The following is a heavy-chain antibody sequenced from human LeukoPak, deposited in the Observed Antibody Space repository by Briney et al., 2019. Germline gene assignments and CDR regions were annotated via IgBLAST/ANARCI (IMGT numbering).Heavy chain of an antibody. CDR3: ASSVITEDAFDI. Sequence: GGSLRLSCAASGFTFSSYSMNWVRQAPGKGLEWVSYISSSSSTIYHADSVKGRFTISRDNAKNSLYLQMNSLRAEDTALYYCASSVITEDAFDIWGQGTMVTVSS. V-gene: IGHV3-48*04. CDR2: ISSSSSTI. CDR1: GFTFSSYS. D-gene: IGHD1-20*01. J-gene: IGHJ3*02.